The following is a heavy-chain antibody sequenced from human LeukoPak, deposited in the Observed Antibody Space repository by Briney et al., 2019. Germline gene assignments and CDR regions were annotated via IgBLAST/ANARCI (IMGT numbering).Heavy chain of an antibody. D-gene: IGHD6-19*01. CDR3: ARDGIGEAVAGGFDY. V-gene: IGHV3-11*04. J-gene: IGHJ4*02. CDR1: GFTFSDHY. CDR2: IGISGSPI. Sequence: PGGSLRLSCAASGFTFSDHYMTWIRQAPGKGLEWVSVIGISGSPIYYADSVKGRFTISRDNAKKSLYLQLNSLRAEDTAVYYCARDGIGEAVAGGFDYWGQGTLVTVSS.